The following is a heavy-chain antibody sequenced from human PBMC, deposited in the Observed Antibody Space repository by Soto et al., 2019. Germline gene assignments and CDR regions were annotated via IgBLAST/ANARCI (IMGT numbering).Heavy chain of an antibody. CDR1: GGSISSSSYY. J-gene: IGHJ6*02. D-gene: IGHD4-4*01. CDR3: ARQPYSNYELGYYYYGMDV. V-gene: IGHV4-39*01. CDR2: IYYSGST. Sequence: PSETLSLTCTVSGGSISSSSYYWGWICQPPGKGLEWIGSIYYSGSTYYNPSLKSRVTISVDTSKNQFSLKLSSVTAADTAVYYCARQPYSNYELGYYYYGMDVWIQGTTVTGSS.